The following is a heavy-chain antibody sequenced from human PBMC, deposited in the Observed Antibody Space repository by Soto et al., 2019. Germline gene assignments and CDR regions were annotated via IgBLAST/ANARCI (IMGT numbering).Heavy chain of an antibody. J-gene: IGHJ6*02. Sequence: QVQLVQSGAEVKKPGASVKVSCKASGYTFTSYDINWVRQATGQGLEWMGWMNPNSGNTGYAQKFQGRVTMTRNTYINTAYMELRSLRSEDTSVYYCASPLWFGEYYYYGMDVGGQGTTVPVSS. CDR2: MNPNSGNT. CDR1: GYTFTSYD. V-gene: IGHV1-8*01. D-gene: IGHD3-10*01. CDR3: ASPLWFGEYYYYGMDV.